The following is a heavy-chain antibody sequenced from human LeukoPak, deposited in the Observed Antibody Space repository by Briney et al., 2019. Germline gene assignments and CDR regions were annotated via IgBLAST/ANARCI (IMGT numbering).Heavy chain of an antibody. CDR1: GFTVSSNY. CDR2: IDSGGDT. J-gene: IGHJ4*02. Sequence: GGSLRLSCAASGFTVSSNYMSWVRQAPGKGLEWVSVIDSGGDTYYADSVKGRFTISRDSSKNTLFLQMNSLRAEDTAMYYCARDQATYYYDSSGSEHDYWGQGTLVTVSS. CDR3: ARDQATYYYDSSGSEHDY. D-gene: IGHD3-22*01. V-gene: IGHV3-66*01.